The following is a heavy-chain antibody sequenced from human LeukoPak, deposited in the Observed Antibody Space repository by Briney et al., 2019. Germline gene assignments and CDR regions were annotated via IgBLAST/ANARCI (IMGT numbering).Heavy chain of an antibody. Sequence: GGSLRLSCAASGFTFTDYAMTWVRQAPGKGLEWGSVISGSAGSTYYADSVKGRFTISRDNSKNTLYLQMNSLRAEDTALYYCAKDLSIASRPVLSHWGQGTTVTVSS. V-gene: IGHV3-23*01. J-gene: IGHJ6*02. CDR3: AKDLSIASRPVLSH. D-gene: IGHD6-6*01. CDR1: GFTFTDYA. CDR2: ISGSAGST.